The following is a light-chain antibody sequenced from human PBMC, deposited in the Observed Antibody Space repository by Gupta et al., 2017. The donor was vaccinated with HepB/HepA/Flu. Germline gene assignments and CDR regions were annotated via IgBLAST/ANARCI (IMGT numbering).Light chain of an antibody. V-gene: IGLV8-61*01. Sequence: QTVVTQEPSFSVSPGGTVTLTCGLSSGSVSTSYYPSWYQQTPGQAPRTLIFNTNTRSSGVPDRFSGSILGSKAALTITGAQADDESDYYCVLDMGSGIWVFGGGTKLTVL. J-gene: IGLJ3*02. CDR2: NTN. CDR1: SGSVSTSYY. CDR3: VLDMGSGIWV.